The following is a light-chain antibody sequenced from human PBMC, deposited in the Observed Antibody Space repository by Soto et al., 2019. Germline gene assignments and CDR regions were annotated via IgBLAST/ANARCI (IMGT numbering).Light chain of an antibody. CDR3: QQSYSMYT. CDR2: AAS. CDR1: QSISSY. V-gene: IGKV1-39*01. J-gene: IGKJ2*01. Sequence: DIQMTQSPSSLSASVGDRVTITCQASQSISSYLNWYQQKPGKAPKLLIYAASSLQSGVPSRFSGSESGTDFTLTISSLQPEDFATYYCQQSYSMYTFGQGTKLEIK.